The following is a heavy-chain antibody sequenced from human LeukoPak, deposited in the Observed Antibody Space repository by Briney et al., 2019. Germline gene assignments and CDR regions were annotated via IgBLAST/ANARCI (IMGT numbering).Heavy chain of an antibody. CDR1: GYTFTSYY. CDR3: ARGVRGPLVDTMIP. V-gene: IGHV1-46*01. J-gene: IGHJ5*02. CDR2: INPSGGST. D-gene: IGHD3-22*01. Sequence: ASVKVSCKASGYTFTSYYMHWVRQAPGQGLEWMGIINPSGGSTSYAQKFQGRVTMTRDTSTSTVYMELSSVTAADTAVYYCARGVRGPLVDTMIPWGQGTLVTVSS.